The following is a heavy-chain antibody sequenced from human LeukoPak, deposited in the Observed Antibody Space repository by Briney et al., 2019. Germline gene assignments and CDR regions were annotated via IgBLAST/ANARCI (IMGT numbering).Heavy chain of an antibody. V-gene: IGHV1-2*02. D-gene: IGHD3-16*02. CDR3: ARVITFGGVIVPFDY. Sequence: ASVKVSCKASGYTFTGYYMHWVRQAPGQGLEWMGWINPNSGGTNYAQKFQGRVTMTRDTSIRTAYMELSRLRSDDTAVYYWARVITFGGVIVPFDYWGQGTLVTVSS. CDR1: GYTFTGYY. J-gene: IGHJ4*02. CDR2: INPNSGGT.